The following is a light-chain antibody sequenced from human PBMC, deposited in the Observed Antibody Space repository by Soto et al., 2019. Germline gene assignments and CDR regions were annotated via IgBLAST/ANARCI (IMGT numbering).Light chain of an antibody. V-gene: IGLV1-44*01. CDR2: SDD. Sequence: SALTQPPSASGTPGQRVTISCSGSSSNIGGNSVNWYQHLPGTAPKILMYSDDERPSGVPDRFSGSKSGTSASLAISGLQSEDEADYYCAAWDDNLNGPVFGGGTKVTVL. CDR1: SSNIGGNS. J-gene: IGLJ2*01. CDR3: AAWDDNLNGPV.